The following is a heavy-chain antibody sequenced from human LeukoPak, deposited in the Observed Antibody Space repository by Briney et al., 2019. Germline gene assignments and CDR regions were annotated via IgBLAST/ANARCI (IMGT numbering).Heavy chain of an antibody. J-gene: IGHJ4*02. V-gene: IGHV3-66*02. D-gene: IGHD6-13*01. CDR2: IYSDGSA. Sequence: PGGSLRLSCAASGFTASDYYMSWVRQAPGKGLEWVSIIYSDGSADYADSVRGRFTISRDNSKNTVYLQMNSLRGGDTAVYYCARAVAAAANYWGQGTLVTVSS. CDR3: ARAVAAAANY. CDR1: GFTASDYY.